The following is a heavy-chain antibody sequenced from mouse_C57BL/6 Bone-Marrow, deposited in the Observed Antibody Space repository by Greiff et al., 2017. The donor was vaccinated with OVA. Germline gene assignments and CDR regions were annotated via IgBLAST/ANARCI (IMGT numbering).Heavy chain of an antibody. Sequence: QVTLKECGPGILQSSQTLSLTCSFSGFSLSTSGMGVSWIRQPSGKGLEWLAHIYWDDDKRYNPSLKSRLTLSKDTSRNQDILMITSVDTADTATYYCARRAGCGGLAYWGQGTLVTVSA. CDR2: IYWDDDK. D-gene: IGHD1-1*02. CDR1: GFSLSTSGMG. J-gene: IGHJ3*01. CDR3: ARRAGCGGLAY. V-gene: IGHV8-12*01.